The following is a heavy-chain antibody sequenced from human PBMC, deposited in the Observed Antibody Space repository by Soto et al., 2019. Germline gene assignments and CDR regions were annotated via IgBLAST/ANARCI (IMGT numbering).Heavy chain of an antibody. V-gene: IGHV4-31*03. J-gene: IGHJ3*02. D-gene: IGHD2-2*03. CDR2: IYYSWST. Sequence: TPSLTCTVSVGSINSGGYYWIRIRQHPGNGLEWIGYIYYSWSTYYNPSLKSRVTISVDTSKNQFSLRLSSVTAADTHVYYCARRNPSTVDIVVVPADIGVDHDAFDIWGQGRRAPVSS. CDR1: VGSINSGGYY. CDR3: ARRNPSTVDIVVVPADIGVDHDAFDI.